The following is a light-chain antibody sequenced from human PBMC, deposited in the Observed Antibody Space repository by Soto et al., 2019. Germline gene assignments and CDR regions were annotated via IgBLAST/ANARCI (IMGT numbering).Light chain of an antibody. CDR3: QSHDSSLSGSKV. Sequence: QSVLTQPPSGSGAPGQRVTISFTGSSSNIGAGYDVHWYQQLPGTAPKLLIYGNSNRPSGVPDRFSGSKSGTSASLAITGLQAEDEADYYCQSHDSSLSGSKVFGTGTKLTVL. CDR2: GNS. J-gene: IGLJ1*01. V-gene: IGLV1-40*01. CDR1: SSNIGAGYD.